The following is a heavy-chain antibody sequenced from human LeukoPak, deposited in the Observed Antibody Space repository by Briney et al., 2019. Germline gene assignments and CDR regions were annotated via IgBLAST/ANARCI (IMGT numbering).Heavy chain of an antibody. CDR1: GFTFSSYG. J-gene: IGHJ4*02. V-gene: IGHV3-30*18. CDR2: ISYDGSNK. Sequence: PGGSLRLSCAGSGFTFSSYGMHWVRQAPGKGLEWVAVISYDGSNKYYADSVKGRFTISRDNSKNTLYLQMNSLRAEDTAVYYCAKVSDSSGHWGKGDYFDYWGQGALVTVSS. CDR3: AKVSDSSGHWGKGDYFDY. D-gene: IGHD3-22*01.